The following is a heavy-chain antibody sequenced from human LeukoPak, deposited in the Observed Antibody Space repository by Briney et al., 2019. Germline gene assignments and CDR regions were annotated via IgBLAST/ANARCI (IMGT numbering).Heavy chain of an antibody. Sequence: ASVKVSCKASGYTFTNYDINWVRQATGQGLKWMGWMNPNSGNTGYAQKFQGRVTMTRNTSISTAYVELSSLRSEDTAVYCCARVNCSSTSCRSKFLDYWGQGTLVTVSS. V-gene: IGHV1-8*01. J-gene: IGHJ4*02. CDR1: GYTFTNYD. CDR3: ARVNCSSTSCRSKFLDY. CDR2: MNPNSGNT. D-gene: IGHD2-2*01.